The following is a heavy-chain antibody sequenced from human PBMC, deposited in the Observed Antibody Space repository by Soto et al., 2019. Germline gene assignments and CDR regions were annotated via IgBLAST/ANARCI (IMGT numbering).Heavy chain of an antibody. Sequence: PGGSLRLSCAVSGFTFKSYAMSWVRQAPGKGLEWVSTISDSGGSTSYADSVKGRLTISRDNSMNTLYLQMDSLRVEDTAVYYCVKRGLAYWGQGTLVTVSS. CDR2: ISDSGGST. CDR1: GFTFKSYA. CDR3: VKRGLAY. J-gene: IGHJ4*02. V-gene: IGHV3-23*01.